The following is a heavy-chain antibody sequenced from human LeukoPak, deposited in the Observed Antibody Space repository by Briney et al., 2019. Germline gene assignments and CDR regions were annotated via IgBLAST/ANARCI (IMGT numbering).Heavy chain of an antibody. V-gene: IGHV3-30*18. J-gene: IGHJ4*02. CDR2: ISYDGSNK. Sequence: GGSLRLSCVAPGFDFSGYGLHWVRQAPGKGLEWVAFISYDGSNKYYADSVKGRFSISRDDSKTTLYLEMISLRAEDTAVYYCAKDGAWAVAKNFDYWGQGTLVTVSS. D-gene: IGHD6-19*01. CDR3: AKDGAWAVAKNFDY. CDR1: GFDFSGYG.